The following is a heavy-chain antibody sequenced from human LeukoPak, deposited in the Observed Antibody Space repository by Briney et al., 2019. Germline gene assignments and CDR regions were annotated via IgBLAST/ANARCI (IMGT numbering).Heavy chain of an antibody. V-gene: IGHV3-74*01. J-gene: IGHJ3*02. CDR3: IRDFGSVGATNAFDI. CDR2: INGDGSST. CDR1: GFSFSTYW. Sequence: SGGSLRLSCVASGFSFSTYWMHWVRQAPGKGLEWVSRINGDGSSTSYADPVKGRFTISRDNAKNTVYLQMNSLRVEDTAVYYCIRDFGSVGATNAFDIWGQGTMVTVSP. D-gene: IGHD1-26*01.